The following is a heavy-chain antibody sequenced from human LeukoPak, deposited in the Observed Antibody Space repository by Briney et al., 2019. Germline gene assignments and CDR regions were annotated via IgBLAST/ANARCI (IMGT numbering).Heavy chain of an antibody. Sequence: PGGSLRLSCVMSGFTFNSEPMNWVRQAPGKGLDWIAHIRSDSKTIVYADSVKGRFTISRDNAKNSLYLQMNSLRAEDTAVYYCAKNGPATEGWYTDWGQGTLITVSS. CDR3: AKNGPATEGWYTD. CDR1: GFTFNSEP. V-gene: IGHV3-48*04. CDR2: IRSDSKTI. D-gene: IGHD6-19*01. J-gene: IGHJ4*02.